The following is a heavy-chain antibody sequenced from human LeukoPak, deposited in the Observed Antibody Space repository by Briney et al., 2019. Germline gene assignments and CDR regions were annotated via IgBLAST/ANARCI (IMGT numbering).Heavy chain of an antibody. D-gene: IGHD4-23*01. CDR3: ARASYYGGNPTHAFDI. V-gene: IGHV4-4*02. J-gene: IGHJ3*02. CDR1: GGSISSSNW. Sequence: PSGTLSLTCAVSGGSISSSNWWSWVRQPPGKGLEWIGEIYQSGSTNYNPSLKSRVTISVDTSKNQFSLKLSSVTAADTAVYYCARASYYGGNPTHAFDIWGQGTMVTVSS. CDR2: IYQSGST.